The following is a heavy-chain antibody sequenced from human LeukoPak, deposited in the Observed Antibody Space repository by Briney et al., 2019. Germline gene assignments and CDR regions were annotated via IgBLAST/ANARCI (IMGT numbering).Heavy chain of an antibody. V-gene: IGHV3-23*01. J-gene: IGHJ4*02. D-gene: IGHD2-21*02. Sequence: GGSLRLSCAASGFSFSSYTMIWVRQSPGKGLEWVSRISGSGSSIYQADSVKGRFTISRDNSRNTLYLQMSSLRVEDTAVYYCARDSSESLLAAEGDVVTAPTDYWGQGTLVTVSS. CDR2: ISGSGSSI. CDR3: ARDSSESLLAAEGDVVTAPTDY. CDR1: GFSFSSYT.